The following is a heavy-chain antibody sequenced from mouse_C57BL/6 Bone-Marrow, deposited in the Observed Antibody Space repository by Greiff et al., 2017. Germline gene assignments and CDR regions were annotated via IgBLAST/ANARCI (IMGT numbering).Heavy chain of an antibody. CDR2: IDPSDSYT. CDR1: GYTFTSYW. CDR3: ARDGTTGVADYYAKDY. Sequence: QVQLQQPGAELVMPGASVKLSCKASGYTFTSYWMHWVKQRPGQGLEWIGEIDPSDSYTNYNQKFKGKSTLTVDKSSSTAYMQLSSLTSEDSAVYYCARDGTTGVADYYAKDYWGKGTSVTVSS. J-gene: IGHJ4*01. D-gene: IGHD1-1*01. V-gene: IGHV1-69*01.